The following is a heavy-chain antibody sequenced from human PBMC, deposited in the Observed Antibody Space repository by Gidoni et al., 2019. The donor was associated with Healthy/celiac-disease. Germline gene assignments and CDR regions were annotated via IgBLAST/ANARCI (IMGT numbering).Heavy chain of an antibody. CDR1: GLPFSSYD. CDR2: MGTAVDT. J-gene: IGHJ6*03. D-gene: IGHD6-6*01. Sequence: EVQLVESGGGLVQPGGSLRLSCAASGLPFSSYDMHWVDQATGKGLEWVSAMGTAVDTDYRGSVKGRFTISRENAKNSLYLQMNSLRAGDTAVYYCARGGAARPDYYYYYMDVWSKGTTVTVSS. CDR3: ARGGAARPDYYYYYMDV. V-gene: IGHV3-13*01.